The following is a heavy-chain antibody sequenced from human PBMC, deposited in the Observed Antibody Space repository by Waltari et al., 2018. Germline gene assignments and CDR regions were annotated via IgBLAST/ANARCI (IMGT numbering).Heavy chain of an antibody. CDR3: ARDRGLSCGGDCYDAFDI. CDR1: GYSISSGYY. CDR2: IYHSGST. V-gene: IGHV4-38-2*02. D-gene: IGHD2-21*01. J-gene: IGHJ3*02. Sequence: QVQLQESGPGLVKPSETLSLTCAVSGYSISSGYYWGWIRQPPGKGLEWIGSIYHSGSTYYNTSLKSRVTISVDTSKNQFSLKLSSVTAADTAVYYCARDRGLSCGGDCYDAFDIWGQGTMVTVSS.